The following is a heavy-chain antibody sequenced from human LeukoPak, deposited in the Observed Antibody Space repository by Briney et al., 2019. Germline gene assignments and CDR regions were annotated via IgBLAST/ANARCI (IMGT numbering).Heavy chain of an antibody. CDR2: IKQDGSEK. V-gene: IGHV3-7*01. Sequence: GGSLRLSCAASGFTFSSYWMSWVRQAPGKGLEWVANIKQDGSEKYYVDSVKGRFTISRDNAKNSLYLQMNSLRAEDTAVYYCARVRITMVRGLTKNYYYYMDVWGKGTTVTVSS. J-gene: IGHJ6*03. D-gene: IGHD3-10*01. CDR3: ARVRITMVRGLTKNYYYYMDV. CDR1: GFTFSSYW.